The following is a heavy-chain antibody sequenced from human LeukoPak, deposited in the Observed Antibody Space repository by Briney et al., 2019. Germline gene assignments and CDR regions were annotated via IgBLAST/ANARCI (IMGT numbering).Heavy chain of an antibody. J-gene: IGHJ4*02. CDR3: ARGRYCSSTSCYIGLNRAKKFDC. V-gene: IGHV4-34*01. CDR2: INHSGST. D-gene: IGHD2-2*02. Sequence: PSETLSLTCAVYGGSFSGYYWSWIRQPPGKGLEWIGEINHSGSTNYNPSLKSRVIISVDTSKNQFSLKLTSVTAADTAVYCCARGRYCSSTSCYIGLNRAKKFDCWGQGTLVTVSS. CDR1: GGSFSGYY.